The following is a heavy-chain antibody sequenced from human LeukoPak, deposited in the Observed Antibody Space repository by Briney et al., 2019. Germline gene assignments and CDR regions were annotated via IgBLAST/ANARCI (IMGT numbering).Heavy chain of an antibody. V-gene: IGHV3-33*06. CDR3: ANNFDY. CDR1: GFTFSNYD. Sequence: GRSLRLSCAASGFTFSNYDMHWVRQAPGKGLEWVAVIWHDGSNKYYADSVKGRFTIARDNSKNTVFLQMNSLRAEDTAVYYCANNFDYWGQGTLVTVPS. CDR2: IWHDGSNK. J-gene: IGHJ4*02.